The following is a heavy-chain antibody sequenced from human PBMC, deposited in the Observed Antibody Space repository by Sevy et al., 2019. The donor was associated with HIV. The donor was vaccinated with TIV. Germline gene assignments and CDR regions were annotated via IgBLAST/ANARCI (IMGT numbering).Heavy chain of an antibody. Sequence: LLQLRRPLSLTCAVYGGSFSGYYWNWIRQSPGKGLEWIGEINHSGSTHYNPSLKSRVTISVDTSKNQFSLRLNSVTAADTAVYYCARAPPVVVVPGAPSWFDPWGQGTLVTVSS. CDR2: INHSGST. CDR3: ARAPPVVVVPGAPSWFDP. CDR1: GGSFSGYY. V-gene: IGHV4-34*01. D-gene: IGHD2-2*01. J-gene: IGHJ5*02.